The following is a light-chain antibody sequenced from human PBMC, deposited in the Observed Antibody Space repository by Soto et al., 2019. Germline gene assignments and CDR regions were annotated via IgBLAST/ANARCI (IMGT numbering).Light chain of an antibody. CDR1: SRDIGSYNL. V-gene: IGLV2-23*03. CDR2: EGN. CDR3: CSYAGFSAVV. J-gene: IGLJ1*01. Sequence: QSVLTQPASVSGSPGQSITISCTGTSRDIGSYNLVSWYQQHPGKAPKLMIYEGNKRPSGVSNRFSVSKSGNTASLTISGLQAEDEGDYFCCSYAGFSAVVFGSGTKVTV.